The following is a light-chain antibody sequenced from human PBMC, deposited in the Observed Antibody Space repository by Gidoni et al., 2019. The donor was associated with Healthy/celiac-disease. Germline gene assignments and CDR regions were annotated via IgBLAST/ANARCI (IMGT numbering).Light chain of an antibody. CDR1: QSISSY. CDR2: AAS. Sequence: DIQMTQSPSSLSASVGDRVTITCRASQSISSYLNWYQQKPGKAPKLLIYAASSLQSGVPSRFSGSGSGTDFTLTISSLQPEDFATYYCQQSYSTPPTFGPXTKVDIQ. J-gene: IGKJ3*01. V-gene: IGKV1-39*01. CDR3: QQSYSTPPT.